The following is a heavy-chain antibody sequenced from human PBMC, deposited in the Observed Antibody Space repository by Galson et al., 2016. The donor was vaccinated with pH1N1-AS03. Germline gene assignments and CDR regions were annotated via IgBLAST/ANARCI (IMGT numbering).Heavy chain of an antibody. V-gene: IGHV1-18*01. CDR1: GYKFTSYG. D-gene: IGHD2-2*01. CDR2: ISGYNINA. Sequence: SVKVSCKASGYKFTSYGVSWVRQAPGQGLEWMGWISGYNINAKYAEKFQGRVTLTTDKSTSTAYMELRRLTSDDTAVYFWARDGEIVIVPSAIDYYGMDVWGQGTTVTVSS. CDR3: ARDGEIVIVPSAIDYYGMDV. J-gene: IGHJ6*02.